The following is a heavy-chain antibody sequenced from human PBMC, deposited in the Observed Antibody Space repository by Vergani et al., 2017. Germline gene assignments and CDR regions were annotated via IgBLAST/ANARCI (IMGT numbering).Heavy chain of an antibody. CDR2: IGTGGDT. J-gene: IGHJ4*02. CDR1: GFTFSSSD. V-gene: IGHV3-13*01. CDR3: ARAVSTTVGDPPGY. Sequence: EVQLLESGGGLVQPGGSLRLSCAAPGFTFSSSDMYWVRQASGKGLEWVSAIGTGGDTYYPGSVKGRFTICRENAKNSLYLQMNSLRAGDTAIYYCARAVSTTVGDPPGYWGQGTLVTVSS. D-gene: IGHD4-23*01.